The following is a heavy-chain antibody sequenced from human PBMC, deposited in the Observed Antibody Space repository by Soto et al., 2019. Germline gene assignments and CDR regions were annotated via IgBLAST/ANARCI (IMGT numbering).Heavy chain of an antibody. J-gene: IGHJ3*02. D-gene: IGHD1-26*01. CDR3: ARESGAINDAFDI. CDR2: IYYSGST. V-gene: IGHV4-39*02. Sequence: PSETLSLTCTVSGGSISSSSYYWGWIRQPPGKGLEWIGSIYYSGSTYYNPSLKSRVTISVDTSKNQFSLKLSSVTAADTAVYYCARESGAINDAFDIWGQGTMVTVSS. CDR1: GGSISSSSYY.